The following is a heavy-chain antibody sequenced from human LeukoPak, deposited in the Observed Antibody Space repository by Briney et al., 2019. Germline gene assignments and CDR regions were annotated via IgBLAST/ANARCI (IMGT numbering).Heavy chain of an antibody. J-gene: IGHJ5*02. V-gene: IGHV3-23*01. CDR2: ISGSGGST. D-gene: IGHD4-11*01. Sequence: PGGSLRLSCAASGFTFSSYAMSWVRQAPGKGLEWVSAISGSGGSTYYADSVKGRFTISRDNSKNTLYLQMNSLRAEDTAVYYCAKDRDFYSNYEGWFDPWGQGTLVTVSS. CDR3: AKDRDFYSNYEGWFDP. CDR1: GFTFSSYA.